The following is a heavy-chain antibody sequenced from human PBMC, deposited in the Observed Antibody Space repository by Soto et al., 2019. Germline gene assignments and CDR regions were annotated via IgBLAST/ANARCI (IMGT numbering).Heavy chain of an antibody. CDR1: GGSISSNNW. Sequence: PSETLSLTCAVSGGSISSNNWWTRVRQPPGKGLEWIGDIYHSGSTNYNPPLKSRVTISVDKSKNQFCLKLRTVTAADTAVYYSASLRATTTVRGVLAHRGQGTLVTVSS. CDR2: IYHSGST. D-gene: IGHD3-10*01. V-gene: IGHV4-4*02. J-gene: IGHJ4*01. CDR3: ASLRATTTVRGVLAH.